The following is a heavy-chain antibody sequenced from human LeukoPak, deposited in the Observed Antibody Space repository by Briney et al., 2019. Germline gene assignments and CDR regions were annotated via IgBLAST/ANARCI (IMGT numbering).Heavy chain of an antibody. CDR1: GFTFSSYA. J-gene: IGHJ4*02. D-gene: IGHD6-13*01. Sequence: GGSLRLSCAASGFTFSSYAMHWVRQAPGKGLEYVSAISSNGGSTYYANSVKGRFTISRDNSKNTLYLQMGSLRAEDMAVYCCAKIAAAGTTMYYFDYWGQGTLVTVSS. V-gene: IGHV3-64*01. CDR3: AKIAAAGTTMYYFDY. CDR2: ISSNGGST.